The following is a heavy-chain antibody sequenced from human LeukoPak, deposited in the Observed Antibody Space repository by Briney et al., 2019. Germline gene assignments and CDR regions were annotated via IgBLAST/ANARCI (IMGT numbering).Heavy chain of an antibody. D-gene: IGHD3-10*01. V-gene: IGHV4-59*01. CDR3: ARDRGTVQDV. Sequence: SEALSLTCTVSGGSMSNYFWSWIRQPPGKGLEWIGYIYYNGDTSYNSSLKSRVTISLDTSNNQFSLRLNSVTAADTAIYYCARDRGTVQDVWGTGTTVIVSS. J-gene: IGHJ6*04. CDR2: IYYNGDT. CDR1: GGSMSNYF.